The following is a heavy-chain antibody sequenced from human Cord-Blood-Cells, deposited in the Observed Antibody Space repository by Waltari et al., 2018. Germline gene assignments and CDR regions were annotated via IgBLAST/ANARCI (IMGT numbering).Heavy chain of an antibody. J-gene: IGHJ4*02. Sequence: QVQLQQWGAGLLKPSETLSLTCAAYGGSFSGYYWSWIRQPPGKGLEWIGEINHSGSTNYNPSLKSRVTISVDTSKNQFSLKLSSVTAADTAVYYCARVLTMSPEDYWGQGTLVTVSS. CDR2: INHSGST. V-gene: IGHV4-34*01. CDR3: ARVLTMSPEDY. D-gene: IGHD3-9*01. CDR1: GGSFSGYY.